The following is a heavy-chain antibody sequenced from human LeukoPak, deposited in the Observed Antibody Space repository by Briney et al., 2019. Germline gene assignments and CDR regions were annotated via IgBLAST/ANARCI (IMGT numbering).Heavy chain of an antibody. V-gene: IGHV1-69*05. J-gene: IGHJ4*02. Sequence: SVKVSCKASGGTFSSYAISWVRQAPGQGLEWMGRIIPIFGTANYAQKFQGRVTITTDESTSTAYMELSSLRSEDTAVYYCATDLPTWVLRGFGAPFVGWYWGQGTLVTVSS. CDR3: ATDLPTWVLRGFGAPFVGWY. D-gene: IGHD3-10*01. CDR2: IIPIFGTA. CDR1: GGTFSSYA.